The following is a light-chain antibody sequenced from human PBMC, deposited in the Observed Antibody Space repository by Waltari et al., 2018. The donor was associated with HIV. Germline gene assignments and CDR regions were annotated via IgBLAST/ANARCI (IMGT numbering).Light chain of an antibody. Sequence: SSDLPQARSVSVSPGQTASITCSGHELANQYVHWYRAKAGQAPVLVIHRDNERPLGIPERISGSKSGILATLTISGVLAEDEADYFCQSAGSSGTSVIFGGGTTLTVL. CDR3: QSAGSSGTSVI. CDR2: RDN. J-gene: IGLJ2*01. V-gene: IGLV3-25*03. CDR1: ELANQY.